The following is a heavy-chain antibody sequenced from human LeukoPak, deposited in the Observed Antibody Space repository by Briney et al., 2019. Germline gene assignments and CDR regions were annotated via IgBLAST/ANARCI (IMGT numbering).Heavy chain of an antibody. CDR2: IKPDGSKI. CDR3: ARDDGIRTVDY. D-gene: IGHD1-14*01. J-gene: IGHJ4*02. CDR1: GFSFSNYW. Sequence: PGGSLRLSCAASGFSFSNYWMSWVRQAPAQGLEWVANIKPDGSKIYYVDSVKGRFTISRDNAKNSLYLQMNSLRAEDTAVYYCARDDGIRTVDYWGQGTLVTVSP. V-gene: IGHV3-7*01.